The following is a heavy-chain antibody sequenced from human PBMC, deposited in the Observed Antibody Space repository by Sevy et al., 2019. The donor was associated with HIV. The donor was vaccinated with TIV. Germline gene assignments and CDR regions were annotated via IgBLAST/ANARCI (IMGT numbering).Heavy chain of an antibody. D-gene: IGHD6-13*01. CDR1: GFTFSSYW. J-gene: IGHJ3*02. CDR3: ARVRVAAAGRGHAFDI. Sequence: GGSLRLSCAASGFTFSSYWMSWVRQAPGKGLEWVANIKQDGSEKYYVDSVKGRFTISRDNAKNSLYLQMNSLRAEDTAVYYCARVRVAAAGRGHAFDIWGQGTMVTVSS. V-gene: IGHV3-7*01. CDR2: IKQDGSEK.